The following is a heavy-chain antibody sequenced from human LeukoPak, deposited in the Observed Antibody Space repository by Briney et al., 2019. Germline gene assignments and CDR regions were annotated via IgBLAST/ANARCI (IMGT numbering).Heavy chain of an antibody. CDR2: ISYTSSSI. CDR3: AREGLYGDYAGH. D-gene: IGHD4-17*01. Sequence: KPGGSLRLSCAASGFTFSSYSMNWVRQAPGKGLEWVSSISYTSSSIYYADSVKGRFTISRDNAKNSLFLQMNSLRAEDTAVYYCAREGLYGDYAGHWGQGTLVTVSS. J-gene: IGHJ4*02. V-gene: IGHV3-21*01. CDR1: GFTFSSYS.